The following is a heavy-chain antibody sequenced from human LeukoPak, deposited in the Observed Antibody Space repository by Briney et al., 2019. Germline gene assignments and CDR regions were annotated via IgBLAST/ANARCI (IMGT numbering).Heavy chain of an antibody. J-gene: IGHJ1*01. Sequence: GGSLRLSCAASGFTFSSYEMNWVRQAPGKGLEWVSYISSSGSTIYYADSVKGRFTISRDNAKNSLYLQMNSLRAEDTAVYYCARVPYSSSWYAVYFQHWGQGTLVTVSS. D-gene: IGHD6-13*01. CDR2: ISSSGSTI. CDR3: ARVPYSSSWYAVYFQH. CDR1: GFTFSSYE. V-gene: IGHV3-48*03.